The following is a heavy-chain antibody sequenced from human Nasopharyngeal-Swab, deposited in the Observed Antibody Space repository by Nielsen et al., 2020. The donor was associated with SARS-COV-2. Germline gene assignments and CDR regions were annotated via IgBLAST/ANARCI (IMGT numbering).Heavy chain of an antibody. J-gene: IGHJ6*02. V-gene: IGHV4-34*01. CDR2: INHSGST. D-gene: IGHD3-22*01. Sequence: WIRQPPGKGLEWIGEINHSGSTNYNPSLKSRVTISVDTSKNQFSLKLSSVTAADTAVYYCARGTVYYYDSSGYYYYYYYGMDVWSQGTTVTVSS. CDR3: ARGTVYYYDSSGYYYYYYYGMDV.